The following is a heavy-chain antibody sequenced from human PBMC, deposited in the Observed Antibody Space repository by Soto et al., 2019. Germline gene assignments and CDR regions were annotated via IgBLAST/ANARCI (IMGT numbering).Heavy chain of an antibody. J-gene: IGHJ5*02. CDR1: GGSISSGGYY. D-gene: IGHD3-3*01. Sequence: QVQLQESGPGLVKPSQTLSLTCTVSGGSISSGGYYWSWIRQHPGKGLEWIGYIYYSGSTYYNPSLQSRVNLSGDTSKNQFPLKLSSVTGADTAVYYCARVNPSGYGANWFDPWGQGTLVTVSS. CDR3: ARVNPSGYGANWFDP. V-gene: IGHV4-31*03. CDR2: IYYSGST.